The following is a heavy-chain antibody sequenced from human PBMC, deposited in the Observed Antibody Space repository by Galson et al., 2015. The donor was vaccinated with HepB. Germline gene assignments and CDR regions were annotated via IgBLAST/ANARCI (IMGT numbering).Heavy chain of an antibody. Sequence: SLRLSCAASGFTFSSYAMSWVRQAPGKGLEWVSAISGSGGSTYYADSVKGRFTISRDNSKNTLYLQMNSLRAEDTAVYYYAKVRYFDWLLRWYFDYWGQGTLVTVSS. CDR3: AKVRYFDWLLRWYFDY. J-gene: IGHJ4*02. V-gene: IGHV3-23*01. CDR2: ISGSGGST. D-gene: IGHD3-9*01. CDR1: GFTFSSYA.